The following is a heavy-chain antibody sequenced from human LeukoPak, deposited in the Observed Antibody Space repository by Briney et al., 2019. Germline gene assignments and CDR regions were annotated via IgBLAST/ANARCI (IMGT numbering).Heavy chain of an antibody. J-gene: IGHJ3*02. CDR2: ISYDGSNK. CDR1: GFTFSSYA. D-gene: IGHD4-17*01. CDR3: AREHHYDDAFDI. Sequence: AGGSLRLSCAASGFTFSSYAMRWVRQAPGKGLEWVAVISYDGSNKYYADSVKGRFTISRENCKNTVYLQMNSLRAEDTAVYYCAREHHYDDAFDIWGQGTMVTVSS. V-gene: IGHV3-30*04.